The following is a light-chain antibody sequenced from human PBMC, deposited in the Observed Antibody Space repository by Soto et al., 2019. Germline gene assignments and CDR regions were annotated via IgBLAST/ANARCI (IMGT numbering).Light chain of an antibody. CDR2: GAS. V-gene: IGKV1-39*01. CDR3: QQSYRSPYT. CDR1: QSINIY. Sequence: DIQMTQSPSSLFASVGDRVTVTCRASQSINIYLNWYQQKPGKAPTLLIYGASSLQSGVPSRFSGGGSRTDFTLTISALQPEDVATYYCQQSYRSPYTFGQGNKLEIK. J-gene: IGKJ2*01.